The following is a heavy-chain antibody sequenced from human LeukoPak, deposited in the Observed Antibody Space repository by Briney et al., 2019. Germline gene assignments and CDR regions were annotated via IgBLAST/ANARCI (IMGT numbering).Heavy chain of an antibody. Sequence: GESLKISCKASGYSFDYYWIAWVRQMPGKGLEWMGIIYPDDSDSTYSPSFQGQVTISVDKSINTAYLQWSSLKASDTAMYYCARLSTMSGSYLDYWGQGILVTVSS. V-gene: IGHV5-51*01. CDR1: GYSFDYYW. CDR2: IYPDDSDS. D-gene: IGHD3-10*01. J-gene: IGHJ4*02. CDR3: ARLSTMSGSYLDY.